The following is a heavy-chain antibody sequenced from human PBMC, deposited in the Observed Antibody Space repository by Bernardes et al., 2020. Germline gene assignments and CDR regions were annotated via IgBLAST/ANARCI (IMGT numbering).Heavy chain of an antibody. V-gene: IGHV3-53*01. CDR1: GFTVSSNY. D-gene: IGHD6-13*01. CDR3: ARGSSWYNWFDP. Sequence: GGSLRLSCAASGFTVSSNYMSWVRQAPGKGLEWVSVIYSGGSTYYADSVKGRFTISRDNSKNTLYLQMNSLRAEDTAVYYCARGSSWYNWFDPWGHGTRGTVAS. CDR2: IYSGGST. J-gene: IGHJ5*02.